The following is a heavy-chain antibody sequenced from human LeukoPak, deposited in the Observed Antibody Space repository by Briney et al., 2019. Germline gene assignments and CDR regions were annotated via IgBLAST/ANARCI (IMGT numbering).Heavy chain of an antibody. CDR2: INHSGSS. Sequence: SETLSLTCAVYGGSFSGYSWSWIRQPPGKGLEWIGEINHSGSSNYNPSLKSRVTISVDTSKNQFSLKLSSVTAADTAVYYCAKCRHGYQSLYQWGQGTMVTVSS. J-gene: IGHJ4*02. D-gene: IGHD2-2*01. CDR1: GGSFSGYS. V-gene: IGHV4-34*01. CDR3: AKCRHGYQSLYQ.